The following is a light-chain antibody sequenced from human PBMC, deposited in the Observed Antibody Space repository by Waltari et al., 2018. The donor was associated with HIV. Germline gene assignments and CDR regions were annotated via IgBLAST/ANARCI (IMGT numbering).Light chain of an antibody. J-gene: IGLJ3*02. CDR2: GNS. CDR1: SANIGAGYD. Sequence: QSVLTQPPSVSGAPGQRVPISCTGSSANIGAGYDVHWYQQIPGTAPKLLIYGNSHRPSGVPDRFSGSKSGTSASLAITGLQAEDEADYYCQSYDSSLSVWVFGGGTKLTVL. CDR3: QSYDSSLSVWV. V-gene: IGLV1-40*01.